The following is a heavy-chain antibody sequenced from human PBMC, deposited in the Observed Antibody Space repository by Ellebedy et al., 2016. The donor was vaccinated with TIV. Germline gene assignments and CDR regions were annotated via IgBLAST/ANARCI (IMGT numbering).Heavy chain of an antibody. Sequence: PGGSLRLSCVASGFTFSSQWMSWVRQAPGKGLEWVANIKQDGSEKYYVYSVKGRFNIARDNAKNSLYLQMNSLRAEDTAVYYCARARGLLYEKWGGAGYGMDVWGQGTTVSVSS. CDR3: ARARGLLYEKWGGAGYGMDV. V-gene: IGHV3-7*03. D-gene: IGHD1-26*01. CDR2: IKQDGSEK. J-gene: IGHJ6*02. CDR1: GFTFSSQW.